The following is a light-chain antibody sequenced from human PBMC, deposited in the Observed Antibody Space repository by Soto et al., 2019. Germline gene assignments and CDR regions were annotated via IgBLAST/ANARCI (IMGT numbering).Light chain of an antibody. CDR1: QDINNF. J-gene: IGKJ5*01. CDR2: GAS. V-gene: IGKV1-27*01. CDR3: QNYNSAPLQ. Sequence: DIQMTQSPSSLSASVGDRVTITCRASQDINNFLAWYQQRPGRAPTLLIFGASTLQSGVPSRFSGSGSGTDFTLTISSLQPEDVATYYCQNYNSAPLQFGQGTRLEI.